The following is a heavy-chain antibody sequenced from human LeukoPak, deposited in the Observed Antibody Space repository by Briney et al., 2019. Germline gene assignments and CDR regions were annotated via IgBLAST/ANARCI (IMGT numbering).Heavy chain of an antibody. CDR3: ARTKGMDV. Sequence: ASVKVSCKASGYSFMNYGISWVRQAPGQGLDYMGWISPHNGGTNYAQIFQGRVTMTTDTSTSTAHMELRSLRSDDTAVYYCARTKGMDVWGQGTTVTVSS. CDR2: ISPHNGGT. CDR1: GYSFMNYG. V-gene: IGHV1-18*01. J-gene: IGHJ6*02.